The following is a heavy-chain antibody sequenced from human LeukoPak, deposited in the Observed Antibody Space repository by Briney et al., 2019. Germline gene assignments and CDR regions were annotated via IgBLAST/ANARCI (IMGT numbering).Heavy chain of an antibody. CDR3: AKAAGGNVYYYKLDV. CDR2: MNPNSGNT. J-gene: IGHJ6*03. Sequence: ASVKVSCKASGYTFTSDDINRVRQASGQGLEWMGWMNPNSGNTGYAQKFQGRVTMTRNTSTSTAYMELSSLRSEDTAVYYCAKAAGGNVYYYKLDVWGKGTTVTVSS. V-gene: IGHV1-8*01. D-gene: IGHD6-13*01. CDR1: GYTFTSDD.